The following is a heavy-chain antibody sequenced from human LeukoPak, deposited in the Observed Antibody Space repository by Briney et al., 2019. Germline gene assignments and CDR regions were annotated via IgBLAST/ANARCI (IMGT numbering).Heavy chain of an antibody. J-gene: IGHJ6*02. V-gene: IGHV3-74*01. CDR3: ARSDYGLDV. CDR1: GFTFSSYA. CDR2: INSDGSNT. Sequence: QPGGSLRLSCAASGFTFSSYAMSWVRQAPGKGLVWVSRINSDGSNTNYADSVKGRFTISRDNAKNTLYLQMNSLRAEDTAVYYCARSDYGLDVWGQGTTVTVSS.